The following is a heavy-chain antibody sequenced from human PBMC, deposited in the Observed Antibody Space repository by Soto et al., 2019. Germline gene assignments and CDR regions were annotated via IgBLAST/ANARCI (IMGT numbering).Heavy chain of an antibody. D-gene: IGHD5-12*01. V-gene: IGHV3-30-3*01. CDR1: GFTFSSYA. Sequence: QVQLVESGGGVVQPGRSLRLSCAASGFTFSSYAMHWVRQAPGKGLEWVAVISYDGSNKYYAASVKGRFTTSRNNSKKXXYLQMNSQSAEDTAVYYCARDYYRFNSGYGFSMDVWGQGTTVTVSS. CDR3: ARDYYRFNSGYGFSMDV. CDR2: ISYDGSNK. J-gene: IGHJ6*02.